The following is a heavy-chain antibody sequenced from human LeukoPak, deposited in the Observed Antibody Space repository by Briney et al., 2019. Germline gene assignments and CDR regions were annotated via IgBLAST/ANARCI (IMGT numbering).Heavy chain of an antibody. J-gene: IGHJ5*02. V-gene: IGHV4-30-4*08. CDR3: ARALYYYGSGVVDP. CDR1: GGSISSSSYY. CDR2: IYYSGST. D-gene: IGHD3-10*01. Sequence: PSETLSLTCTVSGGSISSSSYYWGWIRQPPGKGLEWIGYIYYSGSTYYNPSLKSRVTISVDTSKNQFSLKLSSVTAADTAVYYCARALYYYGSGVVDPWGQGTLVTVSS.